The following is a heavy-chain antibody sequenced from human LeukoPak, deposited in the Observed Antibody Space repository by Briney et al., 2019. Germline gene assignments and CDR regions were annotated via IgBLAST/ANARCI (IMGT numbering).Heavy chain of an antibody. CDR1: GGTFSSYA. D-gene: IGHD5-18*01. J-gene: IGHJ4*02. V-gene: IGHV1-69*13. CDR2: IIPIFGTA. Sequence: GASVKVSCKASGGTFSSYAISWVRQAPGQGLEWMGGIIPIFGTANYAQKFQGRVTITADESTSTAYMELSSLRSEDTAVYYCARVRGYSYGYGTLNRYYYFDYWGQGTLVTVSS. CDR3: ARVRGYSYGYGTLNRYYYFDY.